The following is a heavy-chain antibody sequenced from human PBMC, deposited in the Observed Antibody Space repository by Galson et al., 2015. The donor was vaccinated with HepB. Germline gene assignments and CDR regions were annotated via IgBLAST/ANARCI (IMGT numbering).Heavy chain of an antibody. J-gene: IGHJ6*02. CDR3: VSCSGGSCYSAYYYYGMDV. V-gene: IGHV3-66*02. D-gene: IGHD2-15*01. Sequence: SLRLSCAASGFTVSSNYMSWVRQAPGKGLEWVSVIYSGGSTYYADSVKGRFTISRDNSKNTLYLQMNSLRAEDTAVYYCVSCSGGSCYSAYYYYGMDVWGQGTTVTVSS. CDR1: GFTVSSNY. CDR2: IYSGGST.